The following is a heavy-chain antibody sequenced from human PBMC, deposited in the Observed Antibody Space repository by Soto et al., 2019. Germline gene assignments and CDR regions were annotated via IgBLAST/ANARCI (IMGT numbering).Heavy chain of an antibody. J-gene: IGHJ4*02. CDR2: IWYDGSNK. Sequence: GGSLRLSCAASGFTFSSYGMHWVRQAPGKGLEWVAVIWYDGSNKYYADSVKGRFTISRDNSKNTLYLQMNSLRAEDTAVYYCARDGGGLRYFDWLPIDYWGQGTLVTVSS. CDR3: ARDGGGLRYFDWLPIDY. V-gene: IGHV3-33*01. D-gene: IGHD3-9*01. CDR1: GFTFSSYG.